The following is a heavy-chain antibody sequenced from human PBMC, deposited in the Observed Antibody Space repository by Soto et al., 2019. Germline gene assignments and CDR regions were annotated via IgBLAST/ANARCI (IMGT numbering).Heavy chain of an antibody. CDR3: AKDLAAAGTAREDY. CDR1: GFTFSSYG. J-gene: IGHJ4*02. D-gene: IGHD6-13*01. V-gene: IGHV3-30*18. Sequence: GGSLRLSCAASGFTFSSYGMHWVRQAPGKGLEWVAVISYDGSNKYYADSVKGQFTISRDNSKNTLYLQMNSLRAEDTAVYYCAKDLAAAGTAREDYWGQGTLVTVSS. CDR2: ISYDGSNK.